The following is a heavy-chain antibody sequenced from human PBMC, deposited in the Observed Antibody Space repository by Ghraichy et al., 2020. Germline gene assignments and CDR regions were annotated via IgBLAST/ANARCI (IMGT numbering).Heavy chain of an antibody. D-gene: IGHD3-3*01. CDR3: ARGLVGSGYYGGYYYYGMDV. V-gene: IGHV3-48*02. J-gene: IGHJ6*02. CDR1: GFTFSSYS. CDR2: ISSSSSTI. Sequence: GGSLRLSCAASGFTFSSYSMNWVRQAPGKGLEWVSYISSSSSTIYYADSVKGRFTISRDNAKNSLYLQMNSLRDEDTAVYYCARGLVGSGYYGGYYYYGMDVWGQGTTVTVSS.